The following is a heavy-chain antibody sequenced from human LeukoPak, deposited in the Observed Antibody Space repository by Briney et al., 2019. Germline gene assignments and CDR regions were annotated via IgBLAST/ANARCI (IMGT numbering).Heavy chain of an antibody. D-gene: IGHD3-22*01. V-gene: IGHV3-53*01. CDR2: IYSGGST. CDR1: RFTFSNFA. Sequence: GGSLRLSCAASRFTFSNFAMSWVRQAPGKGLEWVSVIYSGGSTYYADSVKGRFTISRDNSKNTLYLQMNSLRAEDTAVYYCARSSGYYNYWGQGTLVTVSS. CDR3: ARSSGYYNY. J-gene: IGHJ4*02.